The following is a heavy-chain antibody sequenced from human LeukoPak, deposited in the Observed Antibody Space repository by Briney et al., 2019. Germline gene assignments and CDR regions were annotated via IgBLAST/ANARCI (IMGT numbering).Heavy chain of an antibody. CDR1: GYTFTSYA. V-gene: IGHV7-4-1*02. J-gene: IGHJ5*02. CDR2: VNTNTGNP. CDR3: ARDGTYYDILNWFDP. Sequence: ASVKVSCKASGYTFTSYAMNWVRQAPGQGLEWMGWVNTNTGNPTYAQGFTGRFVFSLDTSVSTAYLQISSLKAEDTSVYYCARDGTYYDILNWFDPWGQGTLVTVSS. D-gene: IGHD3-9*01.